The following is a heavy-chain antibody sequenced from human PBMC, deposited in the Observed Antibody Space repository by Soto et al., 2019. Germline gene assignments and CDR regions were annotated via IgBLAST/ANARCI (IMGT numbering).Heavy chain of an antibody. CDR2: ISGSGGST. CDR3: AKDDASSSWYENWFDP. D-gene: IGHD6-13*01. J-gene: IGHJ5*02. CDR1: GFTFSSYA. Sequence: PGGSLRLSCAASGFTFSSYAMSWVRQAPGKGLEWVSAISGSGGSTYYADSVKSRFTISRDNSKNTLYLQMNSLRAEDTAVYYCAKDDASSSWYENWFDPWGQGTQVTVSS. V-gene: IGHV3-23*01.